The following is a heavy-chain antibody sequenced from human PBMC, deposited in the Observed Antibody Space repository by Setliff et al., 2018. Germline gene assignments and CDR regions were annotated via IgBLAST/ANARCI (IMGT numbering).Heavy chain of an antibody. D-gene: IGHD3-3*01. V-gene: IGHV1-8*02. J-gene: IGHJ4*02. CDR2: MDPNSGNT. CDR1: GYTFTSYD. Sequence: ASVKVSCKASGYTFTSYDINWVRQATGQGLEWMGWMDPNSGNTGYAQKFQGRVTMTRNTSISTAYMDLSSLRFEDTAVYYCARAQSWSGGPYYFDNWGQGTLVTVS. CDR3: ARAQSWSGGPYYFDN.